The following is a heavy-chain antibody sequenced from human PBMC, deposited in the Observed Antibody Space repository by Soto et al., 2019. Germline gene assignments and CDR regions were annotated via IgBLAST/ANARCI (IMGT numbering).Heavy chain of an antibody. D-gene: IGHD1-1*01. CDR2: IYHSGGT. V-gene: IGHV4-4*02. J-gene: IGHJ5*02. CDR1: GGSISSSNW. Sequence: QVQLQESGPGLVKPSGTLSLTCAVSGGSISSSNWWSWVRQPQGKGLEWMWEIYHSGGTTYNPSLKSRVTISVDKSKNQFSLKLSSVTAADTAVYYCARDGRYNWNGVDPWGQGTLVTVSS. CDR3: ARDGRYNWNGVDP.